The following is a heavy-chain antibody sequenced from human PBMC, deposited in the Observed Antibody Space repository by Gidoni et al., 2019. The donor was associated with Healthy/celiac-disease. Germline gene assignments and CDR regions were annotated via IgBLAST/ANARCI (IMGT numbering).Heavy chain of an antibody. Sequence: QVQLQESGPGLVKPSETLSLTCTVSGGSISSYYWSCIRQPPGKGLEWIGYIYYSGSTNYNPSLKSRVTISVDTSKNQFSLKLSSVTAADTAVYYCARAAPGFDPWCQGTLVTVSS. CDR1: GGSISSYY. CDR2: IYYSGST. V-gene: IGHV4-59*01. J-gene: IGHJ5*02. CDR3: ARAAPGFDP.